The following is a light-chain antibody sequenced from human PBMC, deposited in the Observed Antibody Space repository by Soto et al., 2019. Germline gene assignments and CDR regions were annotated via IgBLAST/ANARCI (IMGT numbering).Light chain of an antibody. J-gene: IGKJ1*01. Sequence: EIVLTQSPATLSLSPGERATLSCWASQSVSRGYLAWYQQKPGQAPRLLIYGASSSATGIPDRFSGSGSGTDFTITISRREPEDFAVYYCQQYGSSSWTLGQGTKVEIK. CDR2: GAS. CDR3: QQYGSSSWT. V-gene: IGKV3-20*01. CDR1: QSVSRGY.